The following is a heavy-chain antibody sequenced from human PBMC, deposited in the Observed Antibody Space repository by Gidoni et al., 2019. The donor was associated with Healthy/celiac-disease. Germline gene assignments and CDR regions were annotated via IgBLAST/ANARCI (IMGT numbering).Heavy chain of an antibody. CDR3: ARVPCTNGVCYTSPDY. J-gene: IGHJ4*02. V-gene: IGHV1-46*01. CDR1: GYTFTSYY. CDR2: INPSGGST. Sequence: QVQLVQSGAEVKKPGASVKVSCKASGYTFTSYYMHWVRQAPGQGLEWMGIINPSGGSTSYAQKFQGRVTMTRDTSTSTVYMELSSLRSEDTAVYYCARVPCTNGVCYTSPDYWGQGTLVTVSS. D-gene: IGHD2-8*01.